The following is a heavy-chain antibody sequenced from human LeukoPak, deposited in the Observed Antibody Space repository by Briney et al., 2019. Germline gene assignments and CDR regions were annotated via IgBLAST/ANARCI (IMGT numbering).Heavy chain of an antibody. J-gene: IGHJ4*02. CDR2: ISYSGGP. CDR3: AREYYGSSGYYNDY. Sequence: SETLSLTCTVSGGSISSYHWSWIRQPPGKGLEWIGYISYSGGPNYNPSHKSRVTISVDTSKNQFSLKLTSVTAADTAVYYCAREYYGSSGYYNDYWGQGALVTVSS. CDR1: GGSISSYH. D-gene: IGHD3-22*01. V-gene: IGHV4-59*01.